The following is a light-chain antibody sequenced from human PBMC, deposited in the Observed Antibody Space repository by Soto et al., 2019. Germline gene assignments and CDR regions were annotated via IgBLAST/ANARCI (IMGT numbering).Light chain of an antibody. CDR2: STN. CDR1: SGSVSTSYY. CDR3: VLYMGSGFWV. V-gene: IGLV8-61*01. J-gene: IGLJ3*02. Sequence: QTVVTQETSFSVSPGGTVTLTCALSSGSVSTSYYPSWYQQTPGQAPRTLIYSTNTRSSGVPDRFSGSILGNKAALTITGAQADDDSDYYCVLYMGSGFWVFGGGTKLTVL.